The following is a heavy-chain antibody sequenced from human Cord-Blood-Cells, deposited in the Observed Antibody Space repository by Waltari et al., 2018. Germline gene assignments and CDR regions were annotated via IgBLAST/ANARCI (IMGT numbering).Heavy chain of an antibody. V-gene: IGHV4-39*01. CDR3: ARHEDGSGSYYILYAFDI. CDR2: IYYSGST. Sequence: QLQLQESGPGLVKPSETLSLTCTVSGGSISSSSYYWGWIRQPPGKGLEWIGSIYYSGSTYYNPSLKSRVTISVDTSKNQFSLKLSSMTAADTAVYYCARHEDGSGSYYILYAFDIWGQGTMVTVSS. J-gene: IGHJ3*02. CDR1: GGSISSSSYY. D-gene: IGHD3-10*01.